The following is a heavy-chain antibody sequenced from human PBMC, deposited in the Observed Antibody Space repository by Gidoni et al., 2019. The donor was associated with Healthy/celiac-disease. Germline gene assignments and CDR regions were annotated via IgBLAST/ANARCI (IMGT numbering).Heavy chain of an antibody. Sequence: QLQLQESGPGLVKPSETLSLTCTVSGGSISRSSYYWGWIRQPPGKGLEWIGSIYYSGSTYYNPSLKSRVTISVDTSKNQFSLKLSSVTAADTAVYYCARHPENYGEGSFDYWGQGTLVTVSS. CDR3: ARHPENYGEGSFDY. V-gene: IGHV4-39*01. CDR2: IYYSGST. J-gene: IGHJ4*02. D-gene: IGHD3-10*01. CDR1: GGSISRSSYY.